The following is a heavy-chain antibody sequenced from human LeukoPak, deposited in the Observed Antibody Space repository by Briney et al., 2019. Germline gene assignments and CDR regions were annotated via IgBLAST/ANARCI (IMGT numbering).Heavy chain of an antibody. Sequence: ASVKVSCKASGGTFSSYAISWVRQAPGQGLEWMGGIIPILGTANYAQKFQGRVTITTDESTSTAYMELSSRRSEDTAVYYCAREGLSRTPPYWGQGTLVTVSS. CDR3: AREGLSRTPPY. D-gene: IGHD3-16*02. J-gene: IGHJ4*02. CDR1: GGTFSSYA. CDR2: IIPILGTA. V-gene: IGHV1-69*05.